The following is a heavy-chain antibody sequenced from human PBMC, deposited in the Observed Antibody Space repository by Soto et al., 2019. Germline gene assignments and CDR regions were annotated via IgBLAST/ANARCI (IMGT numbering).Heavy chain of an antibody. CDR1: GFTFSSYA. Sequence: GGSLRLSCAASGFTFSSYAMSWVRQAPGKGLEWVSAISGSGGSTFYADSVKGRFTISRDNSKNTLSLQMNSLRAEDTAVYYCAKDLNILLWFGELASIGFFDYWGQGTLVTVSS. J-gene: IGHJ4*02. D-gene: IGHD3-10*01. V-gene: IGHV3-23*01. CDR3: AKDLNILLWFGELASIGFFDY. CDR2: ISGSGGST.